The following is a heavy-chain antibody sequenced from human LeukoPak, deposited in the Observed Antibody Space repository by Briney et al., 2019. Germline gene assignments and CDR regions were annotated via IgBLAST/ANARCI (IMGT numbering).Heavy chain of an antibody. V-gene: IGHV3-23*01. CDR1: GFTFSSYA. Sequence: PGGSLRLSCAASGFTFSSYAMSWVRQAPGKGLEWVSVISGGGGSTYYADSMKGRFAISRDTSKNTLHLQMSSLRAEDTAVYYCAKSRTDLFTMIVVVITGFDYWAREPWSPSPQ. CDR3: AKSRTDLFTMIVVVITGFDY. J-gene: IGHJ4*02. D-gene: IGHD3-22*01. CDR2: ISGGGGST.